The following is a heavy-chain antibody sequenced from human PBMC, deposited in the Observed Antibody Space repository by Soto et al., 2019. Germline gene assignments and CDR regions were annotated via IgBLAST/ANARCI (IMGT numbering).Heavy chain of an antibody. V-gene: IGHV1-2*02. CDR3: ASQMTTVTTGWFDP. J-gene: IGHJ5*02. CDR1: GYTFTGYY. Sequence: QVQLVQSGAEVKKPGASVKVSCKASGYTFTGYYMHWVRQAPGQGLEWMGWINPNSGGTNYAQKFQGRVTITADESTSTAYMELSSLRSEDTAVYYCASQMTTVTTGWFDPWGQGTLVTVSS. D-gene: IGHD4-17*01. CDR2: INPNSGGT.